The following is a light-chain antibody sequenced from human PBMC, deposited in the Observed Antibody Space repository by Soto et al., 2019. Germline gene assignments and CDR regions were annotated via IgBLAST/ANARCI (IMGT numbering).Light chain of an antibody. CDR2: DVN. V-gene: IGLV2-14*01. J-gene: IGLJ2*01. CDR3: SSYVSSSTVTNTVV. CDR1: SSDVGGYDY. Sequence: QSVLTQSASVSGSPGQSITISCTGTSSDVGGYDYVSWYQQYPGKAPKLMIYDVNNRPSGVSNRFSGSKSGNTASLTISGLQAEDEADYYCSSYVSSSTVTNTVVFGGGTKLTVL.